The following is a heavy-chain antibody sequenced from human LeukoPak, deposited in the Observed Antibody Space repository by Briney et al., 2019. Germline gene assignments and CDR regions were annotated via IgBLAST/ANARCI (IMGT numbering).Heavy chain of an antibody. CDR3: ARLPPYSSGWYDF. V-gene: IGHV3-21*01. D-gene: IGHD6-19*01. Sequence: SSISSSSSYIYYADSVKGRFTISRDNAKNSLYLQMNSLRAEDTAVYYCARLPPYSSGWYDFWGQGTLVSVSS. CDR2: ISSSSSYI. J-gene: IGHJ4*02.